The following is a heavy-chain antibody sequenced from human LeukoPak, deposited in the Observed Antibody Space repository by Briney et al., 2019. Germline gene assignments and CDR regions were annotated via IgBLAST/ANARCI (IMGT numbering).Heavy chain of an antibody. D-gene: IGHD6-13*01. CDR1: GGSISSSSYY. CDR2: IYYSGST. J-gene: IGHJ5*02. CDR3: ARGRQQQLVLVTYNWFDP. Sequence: ASETLSLTCTVSGGSISSSSYYWGWIRQPPGKGLEWIGSIYYSGSTYYNPSLKSRVIISVDTSKNQFSLKLSSVTAADTAVYYCARGRQQQLVLVTYNWFDPWGQGTLVTVSS. V-gene: IGHV4-39*07.